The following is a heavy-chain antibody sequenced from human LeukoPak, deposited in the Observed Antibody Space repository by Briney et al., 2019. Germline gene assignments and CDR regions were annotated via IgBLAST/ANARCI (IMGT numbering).Heavy chain of an antibody. CDR3: ARNGGPPYYDFWSGYFDY. Sequence: PGGSLRLSCVASGFTVSSNYMSWVRQAPGKGLEWVSVIYSGGSTYYADSVKGRFTISRDNSKNTLYLQMNSLRAEDTAVYYCARNGGPPYYDFWSGYFDYWGQGTLVTVSS. J-gene: IGHJ4*02. D-gene: IGHD3-3*01. CDR2: IYSGGST. V-gene: IGHV3-53*01. CDR1: GFTVSSNY.